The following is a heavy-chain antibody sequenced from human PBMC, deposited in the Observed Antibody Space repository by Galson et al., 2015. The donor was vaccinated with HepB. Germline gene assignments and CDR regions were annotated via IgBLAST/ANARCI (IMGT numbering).Heavy chain of an antibody. CDR3: ARVSSRGPTEWFGWFDP. D-gene: IGHD3-3*01. CDR1: GGSISSGSYY. CDR2: IYYSGST. J-gene: IGHJ5*02. V-gene: IGHV4-61*01. Sequence: SETLSLTCTVSGGSISSGSYYWSWIRQPPGKGLEWIGYIYYSGSTNYNPSLKSRVTISVDTSKNQFSLKLSSVTAADTAVYYCARVSSRGPTEWFGWFDPWGQGTLVTVSS.